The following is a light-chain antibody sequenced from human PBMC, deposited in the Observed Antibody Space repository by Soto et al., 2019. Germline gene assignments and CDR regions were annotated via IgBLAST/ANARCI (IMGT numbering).Light chain of an antibody. CDR1: SRDVGGYDH. CDR3: FSYAGSPRV. J-gene: IGLJ1*01. V-gene: IGLV2-11*01. Sequence: QSALTQPHSVSGSPGQSVTISCTGTSRDVGGYDHVSWYQQHPGKAPKLMIYDVTKRPSGVPDRFSGSKSGNTASLTLSGLQAEDEADYYCFSYAGSPRVFGTGTKLTVL. CDR2: DVT.